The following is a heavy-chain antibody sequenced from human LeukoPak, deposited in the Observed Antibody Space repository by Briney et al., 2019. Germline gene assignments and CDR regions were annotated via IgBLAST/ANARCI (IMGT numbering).Heavy chain of an antibody. V-gene: IGHV3-7*01. CDR1: GFTFSDYW. CDR3: ATLQAFDI. Sequence: PGGSLRLSCAASGFTFSDYWMSWVRQAPGKGLEWVANINQVGSEKKYVDSVKGRFTISRDNARNSLYLQMDSLRAEDTAVYYCATLQAFDIWGQGTMVTVSS. J-gene: IGHJ3*02. D-gene: IGHD4-11*01. CDR2: INQVGSEK.